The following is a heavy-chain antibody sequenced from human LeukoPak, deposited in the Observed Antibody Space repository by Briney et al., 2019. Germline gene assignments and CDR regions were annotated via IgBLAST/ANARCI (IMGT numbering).Heavy chain of an antibody. CDR3: ARDVRSGLNYFVFADY. CDR1: GFTFSTYW. CDR2: IKQDGSES. V-gene: IGHV3-7*01. Sequence: GGSLRLSCAASGFTFSTYWMSWVRQAPGKGLERVANIKQDGSESYYADSVKGRFSISRDNTKNSLYLQMNSLRAEDTAVYYCARDVRSGLNYFVFADYWGQGTLVTVFS. J-gene: IGHJ4*02. D-gene: IGHD3-10*02.